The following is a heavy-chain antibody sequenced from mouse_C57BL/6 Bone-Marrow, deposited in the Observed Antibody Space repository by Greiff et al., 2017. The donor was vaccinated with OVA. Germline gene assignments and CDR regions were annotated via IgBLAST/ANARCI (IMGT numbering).Heavy chain of an antibody. Sequence: EVKLMESGGGLVKPGGSLKLSCAASGFTFSSYAMSWVRQTPEKRLEWVATISDGGSYTYYPDNVKGRFTISRDNAKNNLYLQMSHLKSEDTAMYYCARVRFAYGGQGTLVTVSA. V-gene: IGHV5-4*03. J-gene: IGHJ3*01. CDR1: GFTFSSYA. CDR2: ISDGGSYT. CDR3: ARVRFAY.